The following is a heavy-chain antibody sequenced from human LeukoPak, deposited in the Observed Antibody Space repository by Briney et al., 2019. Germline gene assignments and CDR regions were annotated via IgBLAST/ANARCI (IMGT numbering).Heavy chain of an antibody. Sequence: TGGPLRLSCAASGFTFSSYAMIWVRQAPGKGLDWVASISGRGQSTNSADSVKGRFTISGDISQNTLNLKMNSLRAEETAGYYCTRPPFQSAHYDYYIDVWGKGTTVTVSS. D-gene: IGHD3-16*01. J-gene: IGHJ6*03. CDR2: ISGRGQST. V-gene: IGHV3-23*01. CDR1: GFTFSSYA. CDR3: TRPPFQSAHYDYYIDV.